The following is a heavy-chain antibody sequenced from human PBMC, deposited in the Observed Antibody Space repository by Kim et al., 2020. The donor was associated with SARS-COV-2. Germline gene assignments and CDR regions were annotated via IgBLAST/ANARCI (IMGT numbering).Heavy chain of an antibody. Sequence: GGSLRLSCAASGFTFSSYGMHWVRQAPGKGLEWVAVIWYDGSNKYYADSVKGRFTISRDNSKNTLYLQMNSLRAEDTAVYYCARECIAAGGLYYYYGMDVWGPGTTVTVSS. CDR2: IWYDGSNK. CDR3: ARECIAAGGLYYYYGMDV. CDR1: GFTFSSYG. D-gene: IGHD6-13*01. J-gene: IGHJ6*02. V-gene: IGHV3-33*01.